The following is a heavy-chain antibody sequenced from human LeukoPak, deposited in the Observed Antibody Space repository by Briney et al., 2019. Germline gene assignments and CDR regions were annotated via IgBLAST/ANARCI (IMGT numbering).Heavy chain of an antibody. CDR1: GFTFSSHA. CDR2: ISISGDTT. J-gene: IGHJ4*02. V-gene: IGHV3-23*01. Sequence: GGSLRLSCGASGFTFSSHAMTWVRQAPGKGLEWVPAISISGDTTYYADAVKGRFTISRDNSKNTVYLQMNSLRAEDTAVYYCANEIRPNDYWGQGTLVTVSS. D-gene: IGHD4-17*01. CDR3: ANEIRPNDY.